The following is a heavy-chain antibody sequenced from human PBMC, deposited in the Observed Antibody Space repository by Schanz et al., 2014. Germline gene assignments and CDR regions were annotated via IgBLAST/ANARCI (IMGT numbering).Heavy chain of an antibody. CDR3: AKSLESCPGGRCSRGYFDY. D-gene: IGHD2-8*02. CDR1: GFTFSSNS. V-gene: IGHV3-23*01. CDR2: ISDSGDTA. J-gene: IGHJ4*02. Sequence: EVQLLESGGGLVQPGGSLRLSCAASGFTFSSNSMNWVRQAPGKGLEWVSLISDSGDTAYYADSVKGRFTISRDNFKGALYLQMSSLRAEDTAVYYCAKSLESCPGGRCSRGYFDYWGQGTLVTVSS.